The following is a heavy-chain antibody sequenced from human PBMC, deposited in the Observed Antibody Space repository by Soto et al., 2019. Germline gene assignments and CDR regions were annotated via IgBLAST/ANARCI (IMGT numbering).Heavy chain of an antibody. V-gene: IGHV3-33*01. CDR3: ARPLVAPVAGPYYYGMDV. CDR2: IWYYGNTK. J-gene: IGHJ6*02. CDR1: GFTFNTYG. D-gene: IGHD6-19*01. Sequence: LRLSCAAPGFTFNTYGFNWVRQSPCKVLDLVAVIWYYGNTKYYADSVKGRFTISRDNLKNTLYLQMNSLTAEDTAVYYCARPLVAPVAGPYYYGMDVWGQGTTVTVSS.